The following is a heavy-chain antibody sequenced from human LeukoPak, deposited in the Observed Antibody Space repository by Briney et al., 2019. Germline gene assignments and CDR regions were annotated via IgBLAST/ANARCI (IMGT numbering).Heavy chain of an antibody. CDR1: GYTFTSYG. CDR3: ASELGKIVVVPGTDPDAFDI. Sequence: ASVKVSCKASGYTFTSYGISWVRQAPGQGLEWMGWISAYNGNTNYAQKLQGRVTMTTDTSTSTAYMELRSLRSDGTAVYYCASELGKIVVVPGTDPDAFDIWGQGTMVTVSS. V-gene: IGHV1-18*01. D-gene: IGHD2-2*01. J-gene: IGHJ3*02. CDR2: ISAYNGNT.